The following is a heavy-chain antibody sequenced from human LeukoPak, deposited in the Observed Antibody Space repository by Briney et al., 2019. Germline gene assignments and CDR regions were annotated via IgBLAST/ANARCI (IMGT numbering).Heavy chain of an antibody. CDR3: AKDFFMVRGVCDY. D-gene: IGHD3-10*01. CDR1: GFTVSSNY. J-gene: IGHJ4*02. V-gene: IGHV3-23*01. CDR2: ISGSGGST. Sequence: PGGSLRLSCAASGFTVSSNYMSWVRQAPGKGLEWVSAISGSGGSTYYADSVKGRFTISRDNSKNTLYLQMNSLRAEDTAVYYCAKDFFMVRGVCDYWGQGTLVTVSS.